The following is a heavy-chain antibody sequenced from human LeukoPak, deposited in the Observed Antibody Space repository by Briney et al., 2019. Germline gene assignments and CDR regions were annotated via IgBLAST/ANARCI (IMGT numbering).Heavy chain of an antibody. Sequence: PGGSLRLSCAASGFTFDDYAMSWVRQAPGKGLEWVSTINDGGSITYYADTVKGRFTISRDNSKNRLFLQMNGLRVEDTAVYYCAKSRGSGSSMARGVNFDYWGQGTLVTVS. V-gene: IGHV3-23*01. J-gene: IGHJ4*02. CDR2: INDGGSIT. CDR1: GFTFDDYA. D-gene: IGHD3-10*01. CDR3: AKSRGSGSSMARGVNFDY.